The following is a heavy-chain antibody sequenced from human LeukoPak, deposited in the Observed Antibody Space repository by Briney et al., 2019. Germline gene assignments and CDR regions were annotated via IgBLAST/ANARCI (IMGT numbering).Heavy chain of an antibody. D-gene: IGHD5-24*01. V-gene: IGHV3-73*01. CDR1: GFTFSGSA. CDR2: IRSKANSYAT. CDR3: TRRGGRDGYNSKFDY. J-gene: IGHJ4*02. Sequence: GGSLRLSCAASGFTFSGSAMHWVRQASGKGLEWVGRIRSKANSYATAYAASVKGRFTISRDDSKNTAYLQMNSLKTEDTAVYYCTRRGGRDGYNSKFDYWGQGTLVTVSS.